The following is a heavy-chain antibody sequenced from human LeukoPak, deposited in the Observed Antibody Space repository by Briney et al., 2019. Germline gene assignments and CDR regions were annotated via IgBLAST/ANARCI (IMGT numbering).Heavy chain of an antibody. D-gene: IGHD2-15*01. V-gene: IGHV1-2*06. J-gene: IGHJ4*02. CDR1: GYTFTGYY. Sequence: ASVKVSCEASGYTFTGYYMHWVRQAPGQGLEWMGRINPNSGGTNYAQKFQGRVTMTRDTSISTAYMELSRLRSDDTAVYYCARDRGGSPVIGDYWGQGTLVTVSS. CDR3: ARDRGGSPVIGDY. CDR2: INPNSGGT.